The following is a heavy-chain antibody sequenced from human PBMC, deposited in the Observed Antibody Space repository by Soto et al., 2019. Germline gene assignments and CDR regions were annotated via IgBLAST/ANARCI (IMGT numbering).Heavy chain of an antibody. CDR1: GDSFTSYA. V-gene: IGHV1-69*18. J-gene: IGHJ4*02. CDR2: VLPVLGTT. Sequence: QVQLEQSGAEVKKPGSSVKVSCKASGDSFTSYAISWVRQAPGQGLEWVGTVLPVLGTTNYAQKFQGRVTITADESTSTAYMELRSLISEDTAIFYCARDRAHRGFDYWGQGTLVTVSS. D-gene: IGHD3-10*01. CDR3: ARDRAHRGFDY.